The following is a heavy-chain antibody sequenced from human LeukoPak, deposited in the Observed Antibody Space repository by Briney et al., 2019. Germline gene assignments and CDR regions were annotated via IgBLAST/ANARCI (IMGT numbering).Heavy chain of an antibody. V-gene: IGHV3-23*01. CDR1: GFTFSSFA. Sequence: GGSLRLSCAASGFTFSSFAMSWVRQAPGKGLESVSTISGSGDNTYYADSVKGRFTISRDNSKNTLSLHMNTLRAEDTAVYYCAKDLLQTFFFDSSGYYSDAFGMWGQGTMVTVSP. D-gene: IGHD3-22*01. CDR2: ISGSGDNT. CDR3: AKDLLQTFFFDSSGYYSDAFGM. J-gene: IGHJ3*02.